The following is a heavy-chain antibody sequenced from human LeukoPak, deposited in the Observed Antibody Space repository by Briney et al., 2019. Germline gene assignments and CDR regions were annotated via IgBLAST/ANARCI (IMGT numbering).Heavy chain of an antibody. V-gene: IGHV5-51*01. J-gene: IGHJ4*02. CDR1: GYTFTNYW. Sequence: GESLKISCRASGYTFTNYWIGWVRQMPGKGLEWMGIMYPGDSDTRYSPSLQGQVTLSADKSISTAYLQWSSLKASGTAIYYCAASTYGSGAYAGFDSWGQGTLVSVSS. CDR2: MYPGDSDT. CDR3: AASTYGSGAYAGFDS. D-gene: IGHD3-10*01.